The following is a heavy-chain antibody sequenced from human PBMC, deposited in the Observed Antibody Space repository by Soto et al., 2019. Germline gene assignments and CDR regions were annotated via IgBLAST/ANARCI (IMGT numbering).Heavy chain of an antibody. CDR1: GDSVSRNSAA. J-gene: IGHJ4*02. CDR2: TYYRSKWYN. V-gene: IGHV6-1*01. D-gene: IGHD1-26*01. CDR3: ARGEQYSGRIFDY. Sequence: SQTLSLTCGISGDSVSRNSAAWNWLSQSPSRGLEWLGRTYYRSKWYNDYAVSVESRITINPDTSKNHFSLQLNFVTPEDTAVYFCARGEQYSGRIFDYWGQGTLVTVSS.